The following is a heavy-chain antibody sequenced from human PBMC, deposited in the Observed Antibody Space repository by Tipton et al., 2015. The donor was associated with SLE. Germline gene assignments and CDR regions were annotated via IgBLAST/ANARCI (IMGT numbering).Heavy chain of an antibody. J-gene: IGHJ3*02. CDR3: ARGSLVLPTVAGDVDAFDI. Sequence: TLSLTCNVSGGSISSGGYYWSWIRQHPGRGLEWIGSIFYSGITYYNPSLKSRVVISVDTSENEVSLKLTSVTGADTALYYCARGSLVLPTVAGDVDAFDIWGQGTAVIVSS. CDR2: IFYSGIT. D-gene: IGHD4-23*01. V-gene: IGHV4-31*03. CDR1: GGSISSGGYY.